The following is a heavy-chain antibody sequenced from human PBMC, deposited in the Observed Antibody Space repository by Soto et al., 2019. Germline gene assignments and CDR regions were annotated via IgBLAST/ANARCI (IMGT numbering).Heavy chain of an antibody. Sequence: QVPLVQSGAEVKKPGSSVKVSCKASGGTFSSYTISWVRQAPGQGLEWMGRIIPILGIANYAQKFQGRVTITADKSTSTAYMELSSLRSEDTAVYYCARLSSSGWSDLDYWGQGTLVTVSS. CDR1: GGTFSSYT. D-gene: IGHD6-19*01. V-gene: IGHV1-69*02. J-gene: IGHJ4*02. CDR2: IIPILGIA. CDR3: ARLSSSGWSDLDY.